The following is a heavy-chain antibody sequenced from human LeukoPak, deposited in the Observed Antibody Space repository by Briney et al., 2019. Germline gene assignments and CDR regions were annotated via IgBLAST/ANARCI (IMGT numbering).Heavy chain of an antibody. CDR1: GYTFTSYY. Sequence: ASVKVSCKASGYTFTSYYMHWVRQAPGQGLEWMGIINPSGGSTSYAQKFQGRVTMTRDTSTSTVYMELSSLRSEDTAVYYCARDGENELERPRAFDYWGQGTLVTVSS. D-gene: IGHD1-1*01. J-gene: IGHJ4*02. CDR2: INPSGGST. CDR3: ARDGENELERPRAFDY. V-gene: IGHV1-46*01.